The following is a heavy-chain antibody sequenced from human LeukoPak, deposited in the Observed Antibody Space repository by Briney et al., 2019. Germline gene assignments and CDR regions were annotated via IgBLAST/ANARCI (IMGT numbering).Heavy chain of an antibody. Sequence: GGSLTVSCAAPGITFSSYAMTWVRQAPGKGLEWVSAISGSGVNTYYADSGKGRFTISRDNSKNTVYLQMNSLRAEDTAVFYCARSRYSNSWLFDYWGQGTLVTVSS. V-gene: IGHV3-23*01. J-gene: IGHJ4*02. CDR2: ISGSGVNT. CDR1: GITFSSYA. D-gene: IGHD6-13*01. CDR3: ARSRYSNSWLFDY.